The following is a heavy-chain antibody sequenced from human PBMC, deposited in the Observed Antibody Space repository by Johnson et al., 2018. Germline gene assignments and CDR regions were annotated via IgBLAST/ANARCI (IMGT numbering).Heavy chain of an antibody. CDR1: GFTVSSNY. CDR3: AKDITMIVRGAFDI. V-gene: IGHV3-9*01. J-gene: IGHJ3*02. D-gene: IGHD3-22*01. Sequence: VQLLESGGGLVQPGGSXRLSCAASGFTVSSNYMNWVRQAPGKGLEWVSAISWHRGSIGYADSVKGRFTISRDNAKHSLYLQMNSLRAEDTALYYCAKDITMIVRGAFDIWGQGTMVTVSS. CDR2: ISWHRGSI.